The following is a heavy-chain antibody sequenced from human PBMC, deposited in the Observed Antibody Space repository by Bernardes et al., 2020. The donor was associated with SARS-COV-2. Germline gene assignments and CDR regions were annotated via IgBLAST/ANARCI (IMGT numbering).Heavy chain of an antibody. D-gene: IGHD3-3*01. J-gene: IGHJ6*02. CDR1: GFTFRSSG. V-gene: IGHV3-30*18. CDR3: AKDKPETITIFGVVIRGAYYSGMDV. CDR2: ISYDGSNK. Sequence: GEALVLSCAASGFTFRSSGMHWVRQDPGPGLAWVAVISYDGSNKYYADSVKGRFTISRDNSKNTLYLQMNSLRAEDTAVYYCAKDKPETITIFGVVIRGAYYSGMDVWGQGTTVTGSS.